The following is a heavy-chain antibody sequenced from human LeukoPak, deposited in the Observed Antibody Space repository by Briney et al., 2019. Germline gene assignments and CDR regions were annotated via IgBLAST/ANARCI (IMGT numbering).Heavy chain of an antibody. Sequence: GALGLSCAASGFSFSSYGMHWVRQAPGKGLEWVAVIWSDGSDKYYADSVKGRFTISRDNSMNTLYLQMNTLRVEDTAVYYCVRRGKGTYDFDYWGQGTLVTVSS. D-gene: IGHD3-22*01. CDR3: VRRGKGTYDFDY. J-gene: IGHJ4*02. V-gene: IGHV3-33*01. CDR2: IWSDGSDK. CDR1: GFSFSSYG.